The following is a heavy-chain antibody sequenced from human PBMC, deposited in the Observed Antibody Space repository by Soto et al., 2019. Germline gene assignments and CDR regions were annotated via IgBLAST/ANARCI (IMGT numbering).Heavy chain of an antibody. Sequence: QVQLQQWGAGLLKPSETLSLTCAVYGGSFSGYYWSWIRQPPGKGLEWIGEINHSGSTNYNPSLKSRLTISVDTSKNQFSLKLSSVTAADTAVYYCARGRVVVTAIRWFDPWGQGTLVTVSS. CDR1: GGSFSGYY. CDR3: ARGRVVVTAIRWFDP. CDR2: INHSGST. J-gene: IGHJ5*02. D-gene: IGHD2-21*02. V-gene: IGHV4-34*01.